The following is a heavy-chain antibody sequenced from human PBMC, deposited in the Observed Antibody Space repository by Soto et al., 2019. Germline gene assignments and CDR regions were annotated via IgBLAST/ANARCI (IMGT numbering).Heavy chain of an antibody. CDR3: ARDEGYKSNYGGSWFDP. J-gene: IGHJ5*02. CDR1: GYTFTSYG. CDR2: ISAYNGNT. V-gene: IGHV1-18*01. Sequence: QVQLVQSGAEVKKPGASVKVSCKASGYTFTSYGISWVRQAPGQGLEWMGWISAYNGNTNYAQKRQGRVTMTTDTSTSTAYMELRSLRSDDTAVYYCARDEGYKSNYGGSWFDPWGQGTLVTVSS. D-gene: IGHD1-7*01.